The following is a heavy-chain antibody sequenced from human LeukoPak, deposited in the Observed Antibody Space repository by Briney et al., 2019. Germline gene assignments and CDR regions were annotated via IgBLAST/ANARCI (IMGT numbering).Heavy chain of an antibody. V-gene: IGHV1-2*02. Sequence: GASVKVSCKASGYTFTGYYMHWVRQAPGQGLEWMGWINPNSGGTNYAQKFQGRVTMTRDTSISTAYMELSRLRSDDTAVYYCARDVSSPREYYDILTGYHPVDYWGQGTLVTVSS. J-gene: IGHJ4*02. CDR2: INPNSGGT. CDR3: ARDVSSPREYYDILTGYHPVDY. CDR1: GYTFTGYY. D-gene: IGHD3-9*01.